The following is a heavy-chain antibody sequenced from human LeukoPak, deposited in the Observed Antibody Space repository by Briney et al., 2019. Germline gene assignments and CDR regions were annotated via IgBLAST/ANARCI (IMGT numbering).Heavy chain of an antibody. V-gene: IGHV4-31*03. D-gene: IGHD5-24*01. CDR2: IYYSGST. J-gene: IGHJ4*02. Sequence: SETLSLTCTVSGGSISSGGYYWSWIRQHPGKGLEWIGYIYYSGSTYYNPSLKSRVTISVDTSKNQFSLKLSSVTAADTAVYYYARGPHPGGGYNLKYYFDYWGQGTLVTVSS. CDR3: ARGPHPGGGYNLKYYFDY. CDR1: GGSISSGGYY.